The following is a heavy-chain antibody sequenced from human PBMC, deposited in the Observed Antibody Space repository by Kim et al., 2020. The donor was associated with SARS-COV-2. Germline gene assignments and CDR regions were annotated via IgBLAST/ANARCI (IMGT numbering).Heavy chain of an antibody. D-gene: IGHD3-10*01. V-gene: IGHV1-46*01. CDR3: ARDRGMAAPFPVH. J-gene: IGHJ4*02. Sequence: YGKRIQGRVTVTRDTSTSTVYMELRSLTPEDTAVYYCARDRGMAAPFPVHWGQGTLVTVSS.